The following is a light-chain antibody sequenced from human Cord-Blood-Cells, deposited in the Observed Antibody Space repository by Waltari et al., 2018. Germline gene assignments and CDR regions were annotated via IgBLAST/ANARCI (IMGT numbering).Light chain of an antibody. CDR2: QDS. CDR1: KLGDKY. V-gene: IGLV3-1*01. Sequence: SYELTQPPSVSVSPGQTASITCSGDKLGDKYACWYQQKPGQSPGLVIYQDSKRPSGLPERVSGSNSGNTATLTISGTQAMDEADYYCQAWDSSTAVFGGGTKLTVL. CDR3: QAWDSSTAV. J-gene: IGLJ2*01.